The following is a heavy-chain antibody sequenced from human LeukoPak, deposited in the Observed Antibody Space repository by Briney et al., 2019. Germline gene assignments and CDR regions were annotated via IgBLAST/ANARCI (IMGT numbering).Heavy chain of an antibody. CDR3: AREEDIVVVTAADNWFDP. D-gene: IGHD2-2*01. CDR2: INPNSGGT. J-gene: IGHJ5*02. V-gene: IGHV1-2*02. CDR1: GYTFTGYY. Sequence: ASVTVSCKSSGYTFTGYYMHWVRQAPGQGLEWMGWINPNSGGTNYAQKFQGRVTMTRNTSISTAYMELSRLRSDDTAVYYCAREEDIVVVTAADNWFDPWGQGTLVTVSS.